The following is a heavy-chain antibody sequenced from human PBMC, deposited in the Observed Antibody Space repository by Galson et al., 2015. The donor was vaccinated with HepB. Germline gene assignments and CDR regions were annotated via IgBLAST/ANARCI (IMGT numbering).Heavy chain of an antibody. D-gene: IGHD3-16*01. Sequence: SLRLSCAASGFSFSIYAMNWVRQAPGKGLEWVSTIDNDVVTAFYADSVKGQFTISRDNSKNTVYLQMNNLRGEDTAVYYCAKARGMILESWFFDYWGQGAPVTVSS. V-gene: IGHV3-23*01. CDR1: GFSFSIYA. J-gene: IGHJ4*02. CDR2: IDNDVVTA. CDR3: AKARGMILESWFFDY.